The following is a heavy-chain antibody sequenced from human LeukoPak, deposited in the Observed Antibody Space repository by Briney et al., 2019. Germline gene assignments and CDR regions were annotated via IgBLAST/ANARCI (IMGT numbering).Heavy chain of an antibody. J-gene: IGHJ5*02. D-gene: IGHD2-21*02. CDR1: GYTITGYA. Sequence: ASVNVSCKVSGYTITGYAMHWVRQAPGQGLEWMGWINPNTGGTNYAQKFQGRVTMTRDTSISTAYMDLSRLTSDDTAVYYCARGGTICSGGDCYLNWLDPWGQGTLVTVSS. V-gene: IGHV1-2*02. CDR2: INPNTGGT. CDR3: ARGGTICSGGDCYLNWLDP.